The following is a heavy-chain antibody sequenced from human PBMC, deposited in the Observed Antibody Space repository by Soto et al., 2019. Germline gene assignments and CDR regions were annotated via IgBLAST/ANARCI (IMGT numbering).Heavy chain of an antibody. J-gene: IGHJ4*02. Sequence: QVQLVQSGAEVKKPGSSVKVSCKASGGTFSSYAISWVRQAPGQGLEWMGGIIPIFGTANYAQKFQGRVTITADESTSQAYMELSSLRSEDTAVYYCAGGGVGATTGGGYFDYWGQGTLVTVSS. CDR3: AGGGVGATTGGGYFDY. D-gene: IGHD1-26*01. CDR1: GGTFSSYA. CDR2: IIPIFGTA. V-gene: IGHV1-69*12.